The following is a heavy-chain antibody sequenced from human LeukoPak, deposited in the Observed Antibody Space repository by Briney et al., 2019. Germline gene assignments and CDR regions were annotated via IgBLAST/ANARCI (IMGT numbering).Heavy chain of an antibody. J-gene: IGHJ4*02. V-gene: IGHV3-74*01. Sequence: GGSLRLSCAASGFTFSSYWMHWVRQAPGKGLVWVSRINSDGSSTSYADSVKGRFTISRDNAKNTLYLQMNSLRAEDTAVYYCVRAGSSGWYGTVGYYFDYWGQGTLVTVSS. CDR3: VRAGSSGWYGTVGYYFDY. CDR2: INSDGSST. D-gene: IGHD6-19*01. CDR1: GFTFSSYW.